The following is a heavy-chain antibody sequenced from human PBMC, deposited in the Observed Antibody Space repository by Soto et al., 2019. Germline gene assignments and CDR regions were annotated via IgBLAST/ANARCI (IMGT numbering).Heavy chain of an antibody. Sequence: ASVKVSCKASGFTFCNYGLYWVRQSPGYGLQWMGWATAQNGHTIYPQNLPGRVSMTTDTSMSTAYMELRGLTFDETAVYYCARDVERVTAKQFFYYCGMDLWGQGTTVTVSS. D-gene: IGHD4-4*01. V-gene: IGHV1-18*01. J-gene: IGHJ6*01. CDR2: ATAQNGHT. CDR3: ARDVERVTAKQFFYYCGMDL. CDR1: GFTFCNYG.